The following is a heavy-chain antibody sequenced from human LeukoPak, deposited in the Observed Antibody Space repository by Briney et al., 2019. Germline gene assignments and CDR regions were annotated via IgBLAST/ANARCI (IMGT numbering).Heavy chain of an antibody. CDR3: ARIRSTSANWFDP. D-gene: IGHD2-2*01. CDR1: GYFISSGFY. CDR2: IYYSGST. J-gene: IGHJ5*02. V-gene: IGHV4-38-2*02. Sequence: NPSETLSLTCTVSGYFISSGFYWGWIRQPPGKGLDWIGSIYYSGSTYYNPSLKSRVTISVDTSKNQFSLKLSSVTAADTAVYYCARIRSTSANWFDPWGQGTLVTVSS.